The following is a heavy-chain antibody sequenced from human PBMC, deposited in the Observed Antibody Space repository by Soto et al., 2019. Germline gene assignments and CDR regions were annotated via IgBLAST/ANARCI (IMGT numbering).Heavy chain of an antibody. CDR3: ARDGGYDRAFYDYVWGSYRYPFDY. CDR2: ISSSSTI. D-gene: IGHD3-16*02. Sequence: PGGSLRLSCAASGFTFSSYSMNWVRQAPGKGLEWVSYISSSSTIYYADSVKGRFTISRDNAKNSLYLQMNSLRDEDTAVYYCARDGGYDRAFYDYVWGSYRYPFDYWGQGTLVTVSS. CDR1: GFTFSSYS. V-gene: IGHV3-48*02. J-gene: IGHJ4*02.